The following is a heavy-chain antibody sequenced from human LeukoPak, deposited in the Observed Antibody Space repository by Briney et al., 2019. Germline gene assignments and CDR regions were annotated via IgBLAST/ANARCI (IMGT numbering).Heavy chain of an antibody. CDR1: GYTFISYG. Sequence: ASVKVSCKASGYTFISYGITWVRQAPGQGLEWLGWISAYNGNIDYAQKLQGRVTLTTDTSTSTAYMEVRSLRSDDTAVYYCASMSGYYPSYYFDYWGQGTLVTVSS. V-gene: IGHV1-18*01. J-gene: IGHJ4*02. CDR2: ISAYNGNI. D-gene: IGHD3-3*01. CDR3: ASMSGYYPSYYFDY.